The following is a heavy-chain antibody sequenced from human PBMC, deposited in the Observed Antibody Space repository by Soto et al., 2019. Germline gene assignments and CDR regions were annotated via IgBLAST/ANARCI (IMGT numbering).Heavy chain of an antibody. D-gene: IGHD5-18*01. Sequence: GGSLRLSCAASGFTFSSYAMNWVRQAPGKGLEWVSGISAGAGSTYYADSVKGRFTISRDNSKNTLYLQMNSLRAEDTAVYYCAKDRDTAMVNDAFDIWGQGTMVTVS. CDR3: AKDRDTAMVNDAFDI. J-gene: IGHJ3*02. V-gene: IGHV3-23*01. CDR2: ISAGAGST. CDR1: GFTFSSYA.